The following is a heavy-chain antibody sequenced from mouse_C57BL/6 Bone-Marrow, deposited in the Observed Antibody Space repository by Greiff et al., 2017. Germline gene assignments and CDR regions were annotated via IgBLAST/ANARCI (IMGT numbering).Heavy chain of an antibody. CDR3: ARVGWLSAY. Sequence: VQLQQSGAELARPGASVKLSCKASGYTFTSYGISWVKQRTGQGLEWIGEIYPRSGNTYYNEKFKGKATLHADKSSSTAYMELRSLTSEDSAVYFCARVGWLSAYWGQGTLVTVSA. CDR1: GYTFTSYG. J-gene: IGHJ3*01. D-gene: IGHD2-3*01. V-gene: IGHV1-81*01. CDR2: IYPRSGNT.